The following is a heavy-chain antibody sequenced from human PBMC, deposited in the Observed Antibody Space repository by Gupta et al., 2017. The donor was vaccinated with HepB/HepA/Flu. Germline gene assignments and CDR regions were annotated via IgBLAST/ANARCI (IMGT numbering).Heavy chain of an antibody. J-gene: IGHJ5*02. CDR1: GFTFSSYG. D-gene: IGHD3-10*01. V-gene: IGHV3-33*01. CDR2: IWYDGSNK. Sequence: QVQLVESGGGVVQRGGSVRVACAASGFTFSSYGLHSVRQAPGKGLEWVAVIWYDGSNKYYADSVKGRFTISRDNSKNTLYLQMNSLRAEDTAVYYCARDSGDETNWFDPWGQGTLVTVSS. CDR3: ARDSGDETNWFDP.